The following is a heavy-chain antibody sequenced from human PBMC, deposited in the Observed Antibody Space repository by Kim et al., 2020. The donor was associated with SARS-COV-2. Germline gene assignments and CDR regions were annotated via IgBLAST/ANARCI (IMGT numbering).Heavy chain of an antibody. D-gene: IGHD2-2*02. CDR1: GFTFSSYW. Sequence: GGSLRLSCAASGFTFSSYWMSWVRQAPGKGLEWVANIKQDGSEKYYVDSVKGRFTISRDNAKNSLYLQMNSLRAEDTAVYYCARDTSPDIVVVPAAILILPSAFDIWGQGTMVTVSS. J-gene: IGHJ3*02. V-gene: IGHV3-7*01. CDR2: IKQDGSEK. CDR3: ARDTSPDIVVVPAAILILPSAFDI.